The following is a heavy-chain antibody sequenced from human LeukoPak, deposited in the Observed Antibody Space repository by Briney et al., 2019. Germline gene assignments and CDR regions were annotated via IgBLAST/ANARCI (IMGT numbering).Heavy chain of an antibody. CDR3: ARAHGGSSTSYDY. Sequence: PGGSLRLSCGASGFTFSDYYMSWIRQAPGKGLEWVSYISSSSSYTNYADSVQGRFTISRDNARNSLYLQMNSLRAEDTAVYYCARAHGGSSTSYDYWGQGTLVTVSS. D-gene: IGHD2-2*01. V-gene: IGHV3-11*03. CDR2: ISSSSSYT. J-gene: IGHJ4*02. CDR1: GFTFSDYY.